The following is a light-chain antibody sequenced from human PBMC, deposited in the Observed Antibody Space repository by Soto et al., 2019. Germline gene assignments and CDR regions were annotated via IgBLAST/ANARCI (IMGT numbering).Light chain of an antibody. CDR2: DVS. CDR3: SSYTSSSTVV. CDR1: SIDVGGYNY. J-gene: IGLJ2*01. V-gene: IGLV2-14*01. Sequence: QSVLTPPASVSGSPGQSITISCTVTSIDVGGYNYVSWYQQHPGKAPKLMIYDVSNRPSGVSNRFSGSKSGNTASLTISGLQAEDEADYYCSSYTSSSTVVFGGGTKLTVL.